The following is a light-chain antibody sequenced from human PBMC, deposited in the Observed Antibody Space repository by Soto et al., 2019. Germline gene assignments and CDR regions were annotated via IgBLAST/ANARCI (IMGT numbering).Light chain of an antibody. Sequence: QPVLTQPPSASGTPGQRVTISCSGRSSNIGSHTVNWYQQLPGSAPKLLIYTNNQRPSGVPDRFSGYKSGTSASLAISGLQSEDEADYYCAVWDGSLNGWVFGGGTKLTVL. V-gene: IGLV1-44*01. CDR3: AVWDGSLNGWV. CDR1: SSNIGSHT. CDR2: TNN. J-gene: IGLJ3*02.